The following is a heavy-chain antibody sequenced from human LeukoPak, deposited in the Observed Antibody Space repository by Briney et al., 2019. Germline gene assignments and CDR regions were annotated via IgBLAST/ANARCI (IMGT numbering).Heavy chain of an antibody. Sequence: PSETLPLTCTVSGGSISSGDYYWSWIRQPPGKGLEWIGYIYYSGSTYYNPSLKSRVTISVDTSKNQFSLKLSSVTAADTAVYYCARERPTPHYYDSSGYDYWGQGTLVTVSS. CDR1: GGSISSGDYY. V-gene: IGHV4-30-4*01. J-gene: IGHJ4*02. CDR2: IYYSGST. D-gene: IGHD3-22*01. CDR3: ARERPTPHYYDSSGYDY.